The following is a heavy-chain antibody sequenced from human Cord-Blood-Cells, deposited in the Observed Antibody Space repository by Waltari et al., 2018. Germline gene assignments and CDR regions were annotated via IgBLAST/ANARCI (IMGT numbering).Heavy chain of an antibody. Sequence: VQPGGSLKLSCAASGFTFSGSAMHWVRQASGKGLEWVGRIRSKANSYATAYAASVKGRFTISRDDSKNTAYLQMNSLKTEDTAVYYCTSPLLNYDYWGQGTLVTVSS. V-gene: IGHV3-73*01. CDR2: IRSKANSYAT. CDR1: GFTFSGSA. J-gene: IGHJ4*02. D-gene: IGHD4-4*01. CDR3: TSPLLNYDY.